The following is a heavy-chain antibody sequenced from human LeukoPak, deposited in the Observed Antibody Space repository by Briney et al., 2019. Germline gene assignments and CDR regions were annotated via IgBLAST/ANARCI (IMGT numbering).Heavy chain of an antibody. J-gene: IGHJ4*02. V-gene: IGHV1-24*01. CDR2: FDPEDGET. D-gene: IGHD1-26*01. Sequence: ASVKVSCKVSGYTLTELSMHWVRQAPGKGLEWMGGFDPEDGETIYAQKLQGRVTMTADTSTDTAYMELSSLRSEDTAVYYCATVRGIVGPPDYWGQGTLVTVSS. CDR3: ATVRGIVGPPDY. CDR1: GYTLTELS.